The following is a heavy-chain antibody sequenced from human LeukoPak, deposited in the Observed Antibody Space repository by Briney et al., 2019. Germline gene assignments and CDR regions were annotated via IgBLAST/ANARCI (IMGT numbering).Heavy chain of an antibody. Sequence: ASVKVSCKASGGTFSSYAISWVRQAPGQGLEWMGWINPNSGGTNYAQKFQGRVTMTRDTSTSTAYMELSRLRSDDTAVYYCARSDGSSGYYYEGKHNWFDPWGQGTLVTVSS. CDR3: ARSDGSSGYYYEGKHNWFDP. V-gene: IGHV1-2*02. J-gene: IGHJ5*02. CDR2: INPNSGGT. D-gene: IGHD3-22*01. CDR1: GGTFSSYA.